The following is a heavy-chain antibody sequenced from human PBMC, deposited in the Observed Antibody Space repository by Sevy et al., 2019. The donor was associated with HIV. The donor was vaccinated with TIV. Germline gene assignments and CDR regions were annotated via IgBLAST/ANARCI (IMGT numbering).Heavy chain of an antibody. J-gene: IGHJ4*02. CDR3: ARDLGYFDY. Sequence: GGSLRLSCAASGFTVTNNYMNWVRQAPGKGLKWVSLIQSGGRTYYADFVKGRFTISRDNSKNSLYLQMNALRAEDTAVYYCARDLGYFDYWGQGALVTVSS. CDR2: IQSGGRT. CDR1: GFTVTNNY. V-gene: IGHV3-53*01.